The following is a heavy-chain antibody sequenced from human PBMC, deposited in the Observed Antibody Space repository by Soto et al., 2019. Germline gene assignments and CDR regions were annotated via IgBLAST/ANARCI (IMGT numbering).Heavy chain of an antibody. Sequence: SETLSLTCTVSGGSISSGDYYWSWIRQPPGKGLEWIGYIYYSGSTYYNPSLKSRVTMSVDTSKNQFSLKLSSVTAADTAVYYCARDGRSYYDSIWFDPWGQGTLVTVSS. D-gene: IGHD3-22*01. CDR3: ARDGRSYYDSIWFDP. V-gene: IGHV4-30-4*01. CDR1: GGSISSGDYY. J-gene: IGHJ5*02. CDR2: IYYSGST.